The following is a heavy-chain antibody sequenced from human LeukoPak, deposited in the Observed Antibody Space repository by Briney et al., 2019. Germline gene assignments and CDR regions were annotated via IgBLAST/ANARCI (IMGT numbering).Heavy chain of an antibody. Sequence: GESLRLSCAASGFTFSSYSMNWVRQAPGKGLEWISYISSASNTIYYADSVKGRFPISRDNAKNSVYLQMNSLRAEDAAMYYCARDGWFGDYNWFDPWGQGTLVTVSS. J-gene: IGHJ5*02. V-gene: IGHV3-48*01. D-gene: IGHD3-10*01. CDR1: GFTFSSYS. CDR3: ARDGWFGDYNWFDP. CDR2: ISSASNTI.